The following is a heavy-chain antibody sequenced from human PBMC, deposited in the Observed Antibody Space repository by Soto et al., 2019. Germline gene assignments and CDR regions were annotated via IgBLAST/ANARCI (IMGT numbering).Heavy chain of an antibody. CDR3: AEAPYYYDSSGYYFDY. CDR1: GYTFTSYY. Sequence: ASVKVSCKASGYTFTSYYMHWVRQAPGQGLEWMGIINPSGGSTSYAQKFQGRVTMTRDTSTSTVYMELSSLGSEDTAVYYCAEAPYYYDSSGYYFDYWGQGTLVTVSS. CDR2: INPSGGST. J-gene: IGHJ4*02. V-gene: IGHV1-46*01. D-gene: IGHD3-22*01.